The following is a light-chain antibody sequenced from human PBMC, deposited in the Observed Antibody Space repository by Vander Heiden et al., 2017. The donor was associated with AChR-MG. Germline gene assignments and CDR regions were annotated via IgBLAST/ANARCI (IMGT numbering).Light chain of an antibody. CDR1: HSVKIS. CDR3: QQSYSNTKT. CDR2: AAS. J-gene: IGKJ2*01. V-gene: IGKV1-39*01. Sequence: DIQLTQSPSSLSASVGDRVTITCRASHSVKISLNWYQQKPGKAPKLLIYAASSLQAGVPSRFSGSGSGTDFTLTISSLLREDFATYYCQQSYSNTKTFGQGTKLEMK.